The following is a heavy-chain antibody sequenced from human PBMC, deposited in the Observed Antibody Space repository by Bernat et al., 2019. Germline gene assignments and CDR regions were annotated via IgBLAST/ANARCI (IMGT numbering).Heavy chain of an antibody. CDR3: ARIHYYGSGTIPPSFDY. Sequence: QVQLQESGPGLVKPSETLSLTCTVSGDSITTYYWSWIRQPPGKGLEYIGYIYHSGSANYNPSLKSRVTISVDTSKNQFSLKLSSVTAADTAVYYCARIHYYGSGTIPPSFDYWGQGTLVTVSS. J-gene: IGHJ4*02. V-gene: IGHV4-59*08. CDR1: GDSITTYY. D-gene: IGHD3-10*01. CDR2: IYHSGSA.